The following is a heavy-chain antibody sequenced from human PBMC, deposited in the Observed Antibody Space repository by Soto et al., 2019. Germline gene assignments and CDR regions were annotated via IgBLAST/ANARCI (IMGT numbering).Heavy chain of an antibody. CDR1: GGSISGYY. V-gene: IGHV4-34*01. CDR3: ARGKTIFGVVRHYYYYGMDV. D-gene: IGHD3-3*01. Sequence: SETLSLTCTVSGGSISGYYWSWIRQPPGKGLEWIGEINHSGSTNYNPSLKSRVTISVDTSKNQFSLKLSSVTAADTAVYYCARGKTIFGVVRHYYYYGMDVWGQGTTVTVSS. J-gene: IGHJ6*02. CDR2: INHSGST.